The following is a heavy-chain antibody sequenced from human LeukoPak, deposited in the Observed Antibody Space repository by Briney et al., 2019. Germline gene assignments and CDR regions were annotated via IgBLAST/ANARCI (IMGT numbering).Heavy chain of an antibody. Sequence: GASVKVSCKASGYTFTGYYMHWVRRAPGQGLEWMGWINPNSGGTNYAQKFQGRVTMTRDTSISTAYMELSRLRSDDTAVYYCARAGIVPAATDFDYWGQGTLVTVSS. J-gene: IGHJ4*02. D-gene: IGHD2-2*01. CDR1: GYTFTGYY. V-gene: IGHV1-2*02. CDR2: INPNSGGT. CDR3: ARAGIVPAATDFDY.